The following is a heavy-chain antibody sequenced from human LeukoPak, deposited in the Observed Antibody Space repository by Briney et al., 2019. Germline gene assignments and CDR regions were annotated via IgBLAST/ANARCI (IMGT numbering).Heavy chain of an antibody. CDR3: AKDPQTYCGSGSCYLDY. CDR2: ISGSGGST. Sequence: GGSLRLSCAASGFTFSSYAMSWVRQAPGKGLEWDSAISGSGGSTYYADSVRGRFTISRDSSKNTLYLQMNSLRAEDTAVYYCAKDPQTYCGSGSCYLDYWGQGTLVTVSS. J-gene: IGHJ4*02. D-gene: IGHD2-15*01. V-gene: IGHV3-23*01. CDR1: GFTFSSYA.